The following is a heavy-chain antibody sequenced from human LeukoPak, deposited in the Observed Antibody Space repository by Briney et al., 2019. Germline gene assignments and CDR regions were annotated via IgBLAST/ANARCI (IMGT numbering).Heavy chain of an antibody. Sequence: ASVTVSFKASVYTFTSYDINWVRQATGQGLAWMGWMNPNSGNTGYAQKFQGRVTMTRNTSISTAYMELSSLRSEDTAVYYCARDQDIVVVVAALRQREMGGFDPWGQGTLVTVSS. CDR3: ARDQDIVVVVAALRQREMGGFDP. V-gene: IGHV1-8*01. J-gene: IGHJ5*02. CDR2: MNPNSGNT. D-gene: IGHD2-15*01. CDR1: VYTFTSYD.